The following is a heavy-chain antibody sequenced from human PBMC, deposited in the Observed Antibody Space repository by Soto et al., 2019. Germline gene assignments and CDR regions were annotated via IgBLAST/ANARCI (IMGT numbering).Heavy chain of an antibody. J-gene: IGHJ6*02. Sequence: PGGSLRLSCAASGFTFSSYGLHWVRQAPGKGLEWVAVIWYDGSNKYYADSVKGRFTISRDNSKNTLYLQMNSLRAEDTAVYYCAGSRYFDWSRNYYYYGMDVWGQGTTVTVSS. D-gene: IGHD3-9*01. CDR3: AGSRYFDWSRNYYYYGMDV. CDR1: GFTFSSYG. V-gene: IGHV3-33*01. CDR2: IWYDGSNK.